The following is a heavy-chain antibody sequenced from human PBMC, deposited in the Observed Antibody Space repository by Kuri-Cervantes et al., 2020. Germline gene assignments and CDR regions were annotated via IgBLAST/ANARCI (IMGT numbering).Heavy chain of an antibody. V-gene: IGHV3-23*01. CDR2: ISTSGGGT. Sequence: GGSLRLSCAASGFTFSSYEMNWVRQAPGEGLEWVSAISTSGGGTYCADSVKGRFTISRDNSKNMLYLQLNSLRAEDTAVYYCAKSRGLVRHGMDAWGQGTTVTVSS. J-gene: IGHJ6*02. CDR1: GFTFSSYE. CDR3: AKSRGLVRHGMDA. D-gene: IGHD3/OR15-3a*01.